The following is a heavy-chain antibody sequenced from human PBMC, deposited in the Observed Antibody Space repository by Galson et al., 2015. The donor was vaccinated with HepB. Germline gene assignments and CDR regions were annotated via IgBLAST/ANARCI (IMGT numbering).Heavy chain of an antibody. CDR2: ISFDGSHI. J-gene: IGHJ1*01. V-gene: IGHV3-30*03. D-gene: IGHD5-18*01. CDR1: GFTFKTYT. CDR3: ARDGFKDRASVGLQH. Sequence: SLRLSCAASGFTFKTYTMHWVRQAPGKGLEWLAVISFDGSHIFYGESVRGRFTISRDSSKSTLYLQMNNLRLEDTATYYCARDGFKDRASVGLQHWGQGTLVTVSS.